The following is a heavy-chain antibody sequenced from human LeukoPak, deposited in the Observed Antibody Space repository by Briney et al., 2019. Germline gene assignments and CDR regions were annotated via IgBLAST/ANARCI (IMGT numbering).Heavy chain of an antibody. Sequence: SVKVSCKASGGPFSTYTFTWVRQAPGQGLEWMGGIIPFLGKTDYAQKFQGRVTITRDTSASTAYMELSSLRSEDMAVYYCARDREYSSGWYGRFGFDPWGQGTLVTVSS. CDR2: IIPFLGKT. V-gene: IGHV1-69*10. D-gene: IGHD6-19*01. CDR1: GGPFSTYT. J-gene: IGHJ5*02. CDR3: ARDREYSSGWYGRFGFDP.